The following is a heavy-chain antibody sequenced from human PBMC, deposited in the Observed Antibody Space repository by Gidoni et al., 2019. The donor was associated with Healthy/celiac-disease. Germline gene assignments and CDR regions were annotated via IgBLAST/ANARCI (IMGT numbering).Heavy chain of an antibody. CDR3: ARDPGYDSSYFDY. J-gene: IGHJ4*02. CDR2: IWYDGSNK. D-gene: IGHD3-22*01. Sequence: QVQLAESGGGVVQPGRSLRLSSAASGFTFSSYGMHLVRQAPGKGLEWVAVIWYDGSNKYYADAVKGRFTISRDNSKNTLYLQMNSLRAEDTAVYYCARDPGYDSSYFDYWGQGTLVTVSS. V-gene: IGHV3-33*01. CDR1: GFTFSSYG.